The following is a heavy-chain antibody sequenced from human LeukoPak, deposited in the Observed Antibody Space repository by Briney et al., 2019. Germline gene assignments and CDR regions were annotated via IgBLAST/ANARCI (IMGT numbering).Heavy chain of an antibody. D-gene: IGHD2-2*01. CDR3: ARNLQVVPAGFDP. Sequence: SETLSLTCTVSGGSISSYYWSWIRQPPGKGLEWIGYIYTSGSTNYNPSLKSRVTISVDTSKNQFSLKLSSVTAADTAVYYCARNLQVVPAGFDPWGQGTLVTVSS. V-gene: IGHV4-4*08. J-gene: IGHJ5*02. CDR2: IYTSGST. CDR1: GGSISSYY.